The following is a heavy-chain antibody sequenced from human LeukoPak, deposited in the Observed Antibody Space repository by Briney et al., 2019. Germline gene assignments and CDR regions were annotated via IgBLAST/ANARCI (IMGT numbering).Heavy chain of an antibody. CDR3: AKDLDSSSWYWDY. Sequence: PGGSLRLSCAASGFTVSSNYMSWVRQAPGKGLEWVSVIYSGGSTYYADSVKGRFTISRDNSKNTLYLQMNSLRAEDTAVYYCAKDLDSSSWYWDYWGQGTLVTVSS. CDR1: GFTVSSNY. D-gene: IGHD6-13*01. J-gene: IGHJ4*02. V-gene: IGHV3-53*01. CDR2: IYSGGST.